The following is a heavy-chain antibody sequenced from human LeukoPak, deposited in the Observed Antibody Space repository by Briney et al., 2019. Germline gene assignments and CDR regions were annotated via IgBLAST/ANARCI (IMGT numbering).Heavy chain of an antibody. J-gene: IGHJ4*02. Sequence: GGSLRLSCAASGFTVSSNYMSWVRQAPGKGLEWVSVIYSGGSTYYADSVKGRFTISRDNSKNTLYLQMNSLRAEDTAVYYCARDSSGWNYFDYWGQGTLVTVSS. CDR1: GFTVSSNY. CDR3: ARDSSGWNYFDY. D-gene: IGHD6-19*01. V-gene: IGHV3-53*01. CDR2: IYSGGST.